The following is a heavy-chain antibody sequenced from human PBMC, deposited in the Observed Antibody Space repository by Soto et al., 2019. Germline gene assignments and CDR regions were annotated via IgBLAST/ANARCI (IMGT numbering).Heavy chain of an antibody. D-gene: IGHD3-10*01. CDR2: SIPMLGMS. J-gene: IGHJ4*02. CDR3: ATNYGSGSAHFDY. CDR1: GGTFSSYT. V-gene: IGHV1-69*02. Sequence: QVQLVQSGREVKKPGSSVRVSCTASGGTFSSYTINWVRQVPGQGPEWMGRSIPMLGMSNYAQKFQGRVMMIADKSTNTVYMELSSLRSEDTAIYYCATNYGSGSAHFDYWGQGTLVAVSS.